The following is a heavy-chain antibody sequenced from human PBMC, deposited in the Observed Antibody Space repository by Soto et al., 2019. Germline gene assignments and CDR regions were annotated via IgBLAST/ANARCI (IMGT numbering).Heavy chain of an antibody. CDR3: ARDGAVVVVADYGMDV. V-gene: IGHV3-33*01. D-gene: IGHD2-15*01. CDR2: IWYDGSNK. Sequence: QVQLVESGGGVVQPGRSLRLSCAASGFTFSSYGMHWVRQAPGKGLEWVAVIWYDGSNKYYADSVKGRFTISRDNSKNTLYLQMNSLRAEDTAVYYCARDGAVVVVADYGMDVWGQGTMVTVSS. CDR1: GFTFSSYG. J-gene: IGHJ6*02.